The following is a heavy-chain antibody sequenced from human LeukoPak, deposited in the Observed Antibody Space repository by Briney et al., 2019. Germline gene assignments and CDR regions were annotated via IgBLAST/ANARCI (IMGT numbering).Heavy chain of an antibody. V-gene: IGHV1-2*02. CDR1: GYTFTGYY. Sequence: ASVKVSCKASGYTFTGYYMHWVRQAPGQGLEWMGWINPNSGGTNYAQRFQGRVTMTRDTSISTAYMELSRLRSDDTAVYYCARTAAAGTGYYYMDVWGEGTTVTVSS. D-gene: IGHD6-13*01. CDR3: ARTAAAGTGYYYMDV. J-gene: IGHJ6*03. CDR2: INPNSGGT.